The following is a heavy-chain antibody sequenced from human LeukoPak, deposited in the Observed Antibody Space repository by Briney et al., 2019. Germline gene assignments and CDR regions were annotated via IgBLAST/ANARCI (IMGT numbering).Heavy chain of an antibody. Sequence: ESLRLSCVASGFTFSRDWMSWVRQAPGKGLEWVANIEEDGSAQYYADSVKGRFTISRDNSKNTLYLQMNSLRAEDTAVYYCARLNYMNGYSRQYYFDYWGQGTLVTVSS. CDR3: ARLNYMNGYSRQYYFDY. CDR1: GFTFSRDW. CDR2: IEEDGSAQ. V-gene: IGHV3-7*03. D-gene: IGHD6-13*01. J-gene: IGHJ4*02.